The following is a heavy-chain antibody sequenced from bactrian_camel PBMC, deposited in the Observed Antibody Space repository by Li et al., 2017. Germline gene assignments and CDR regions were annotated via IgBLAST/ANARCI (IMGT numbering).Heavy chain of an antibody. Sequence: HVQLVESGGGSVQAGGSLRLSCTASRYNYCKNDMSWYRQVSGKEREFVSVIDSDGRTIYADSVKGRFTISKGEAEDTVYLQMNSLKPEDTAMYSCKRSALGRCAGYWGQGTQVTVS. J-gene: IGHJ4*01. CDR3: KRSALGRCAGY. V-gene: IGHV3S53*01. CDR2: IDSDGRT. D-gene: IGHD5*01. CDR1: RYNYCKND.